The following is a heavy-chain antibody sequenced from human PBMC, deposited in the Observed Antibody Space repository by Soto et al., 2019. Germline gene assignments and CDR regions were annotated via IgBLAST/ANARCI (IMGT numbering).Heavy chain of an antibody. CDR3: VEGWNDF. V-gene: IGHV3-15*01. CDR2: IKSKKDGGAR. Sequence: GGSLRLSCETSGFMFSSAWMSWVRQAPGKGLEWVARIKSKKDGGARDYAAPVNGRFSISRDDSKSTVYLQMNSLRAEDTALHYCVEGWNDFRGQGTLVTVSS. J-gene: IGHJ4*02. D-gene: IGHD1-1*01. CDR1: GFMFSSAW.